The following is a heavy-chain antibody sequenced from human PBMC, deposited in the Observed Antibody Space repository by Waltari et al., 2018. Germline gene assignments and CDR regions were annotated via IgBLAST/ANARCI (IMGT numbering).Heavy chain of an antibody. J-gene: IGHJ4*02. V-gene: IGHV1-46*01. Sequence: QVQLLQSGAEVKKPGASVKLSCKASGYFFTNYYMHWVRQAPGQGLQYMGVIDPSDGTTKYAQQFQGRVTMTSDTSTSTVYLHVSSLRSTDTALYYCASELTVWGQGTLVTVSS. D-gene: IGHD3-9*01. CDR1: GYFFTNYY. CDR3: ASELTV. CDR2: IDPSDGTT.